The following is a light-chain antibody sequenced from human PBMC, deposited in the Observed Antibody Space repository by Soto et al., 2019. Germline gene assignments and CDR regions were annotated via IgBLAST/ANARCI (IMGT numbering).Light chain of an antibody. V-gene: IGKV1-39*01. CDR1: QSISSY. CDR3: QQSYSTLPWT. CDR2: AAS. J-gene: IGKJ1*01. Sequence: DIQLTQSPSFLSASVGDRVTITCRASQSISSYLNWYQQKPGKAPKLLIYAASSLQSGVPSRFSGSGSGTDFTLTISSLQPEDFASYYCQQSYSTLPWTVGQGTKGEIK.